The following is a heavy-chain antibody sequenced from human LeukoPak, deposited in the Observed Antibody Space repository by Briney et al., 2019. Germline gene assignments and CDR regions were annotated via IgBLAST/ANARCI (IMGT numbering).Heavy chain of an antibody. CDR3: AKGGPYSSSWGGKFDH. D-gene: IGHD6-13*01. CDR1: GFTFSSSA. J-gene: IGHJ4*02. Sequence: GGSLRLSCAASGFTFSSSAMSWVRQAPGKGLEWVSAISNNGGYTYYADSVQGRFTISRDNSKSTLCLQMNSLRAEDTAVYYCAKGGPYSSSWGGKFDHWGQGTLVTVSS. V-gene: IGHV3-23*01. CDR2: ISNNGGYT.